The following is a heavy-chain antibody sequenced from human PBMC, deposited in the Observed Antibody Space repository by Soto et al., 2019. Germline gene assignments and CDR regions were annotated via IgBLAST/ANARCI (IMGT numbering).Heavy chain of an antibody. CDR1: GFTVSTQY. J-gene: IGHJ4*02. D-gene: IGHD3-16*01. CDR2: IYSGGST. CDR3: ARDPWAADY. V-gene: IGHV3-66*01. Sequence: EVQLVESGGGLVQPGGSLRLSCAASGFTVSTQYMSWVRQAPGKGLEWVSVIYSGGSTFYADSVRGRFTISRDNSKNTLNLQRNSLRAEDTAVYYCARDPWAADYWGQGTLVTVSS.